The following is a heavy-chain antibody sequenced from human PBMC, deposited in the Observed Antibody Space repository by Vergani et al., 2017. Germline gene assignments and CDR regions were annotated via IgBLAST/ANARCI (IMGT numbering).Heavy chain of an antibody. J-gene: IGHJ4*02. V-gene: IGHV3-33*01. CDR2: IWYDGSNK. CDR3: ARDRYDILTGEDDY. Sequence: QVQLVESGGGVVQPGRSLRLSCAASGFTFSSYGMHWVRQAPGKGLEWLAVIWYDGSNKYYADSVKGRFTISRENSKNTLYLQMNSLRAEDTAVYYCARDRYDILTGEDDYWGQGTLVTVSS. CDR1: GFTFSSYG. D-gene: IGHD3-9*01.